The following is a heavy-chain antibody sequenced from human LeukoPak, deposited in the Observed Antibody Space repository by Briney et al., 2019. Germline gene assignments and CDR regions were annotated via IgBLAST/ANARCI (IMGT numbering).Heavy chain of an antibody. CDR3: ARLPYGDYDLDAFDI. CDR2: TIPIFGTA. Sequence: SSVKVSCKASGGTFSSYAISWVRQAPGQGLEWMGGTIPIFGTANYAQKFQGRVTITTDESTSTAYMELSSLRSEDTAVYYCARLPYGDYDLDAFDIWGQGTMVTVSS. J-gene: IGHJ3*02. CDR1: GGTFSSYA. D-gene: IGHD4-17*01. V-gene: IGHV1-69*05.